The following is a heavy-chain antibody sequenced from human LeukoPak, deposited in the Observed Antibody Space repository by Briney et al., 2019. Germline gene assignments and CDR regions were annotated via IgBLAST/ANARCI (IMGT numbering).Heavy chain of an antibody. CDR2: IGSSGGST. CDR1: GFTFITAA. J-gene: IGHJ4*01. D-gene: IGHD2-21*01. V-gene: IGHV3-23*01. Sequence: GGSLRLSCAASGFTFITAAMSWVRQAPGKGLEWVSPIGSSGGSTYYADSVKGRFTISRDNSKHTLSLQMNSLRAEDTAIYYCVKHIHFAYWGLGTLVTVSS. CDR3: VKHIHFAY.